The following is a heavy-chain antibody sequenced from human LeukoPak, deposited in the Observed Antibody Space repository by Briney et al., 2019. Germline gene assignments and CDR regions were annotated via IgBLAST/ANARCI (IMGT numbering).Heavy chain of an antibody. CDR3: AKRMVRGALDC. J-gene: IGHJ4*02. Sequence: PGGSLRLSRAASGFTFSTYGMSWVRQAPGKGLEWVSAISSNSHNTYYTDSVKGRFTISRDNSKNTLYLQMNSLRAEDTAVYYCAKRMVRGALDCWGQGTLVTVSS. CDR2: ISSNSHNT. V-gene: IGHV3-23*01. CDR1: GFTFSTYG. D-gene: IGHD3-10*01.